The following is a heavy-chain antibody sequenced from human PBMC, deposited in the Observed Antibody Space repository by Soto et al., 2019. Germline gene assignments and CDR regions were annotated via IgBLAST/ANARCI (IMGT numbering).Heavy chain of an antibody. CDR1: GGTFSSYA. Sequence: QVQLVQSGAEVKKPGSSVNVSCKASGGTFSSYAISWVRQAPGQGLEWMGGIIPIFGTANYAQKFQGRVTITADESTSTAYMELSSLRSEDTAVYYCACWNDGPFDDGDGDYWGQGTLVTVSS. J-gene: IGHJ4*02. CDR3: ACWNDGPFDDGDGDY. CDR2: IIPIFGTA. D-gene: IGHD1-1*01. V-gene: IGHV1-69*01.